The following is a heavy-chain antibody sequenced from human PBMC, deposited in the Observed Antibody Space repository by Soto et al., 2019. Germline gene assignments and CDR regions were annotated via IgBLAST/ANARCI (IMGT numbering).Heavy chain of an antibody. CDR1: GGTFSSYA. J-gene: IGHJ6*02. Sequence: GASVKVSCRASGGTFSSYAISWVRQAPGQGLEWMGGIFPKFGTTYSAQKLQDRLTITADESTSTVYMQLSSLRLDDTAVYYCEAEMTFGKLSVVWGQGTTVTVSS. CDR3: EAEMTFGKLSVV. D-gene: IGHD3-16*02. V-gene: IGHV1-69*13. CDR2: IFPKFGTT.